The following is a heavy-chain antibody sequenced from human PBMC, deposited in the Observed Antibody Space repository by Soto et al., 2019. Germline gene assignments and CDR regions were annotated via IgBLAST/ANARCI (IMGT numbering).Heavy chain of an antibody. CDR3: ARTRYNWNWDYYGMDV. CDR2: INHSGST. CDR1: GGSFSGYY. Sequence: SETLSLTCAVYGGSFSGYYWSWIRQPPGKGLEWIGEINHSGSTNYNPSLKSRVTMSVDTSKNQFSLKLSSVTAADTAVYYCARTRYNWNWDYYGMDVWGQGTTVTVSS. J-gene: IGHJ6*02. V-gene: IGHV4-34*01. D-gene: IGHD1-7*01.